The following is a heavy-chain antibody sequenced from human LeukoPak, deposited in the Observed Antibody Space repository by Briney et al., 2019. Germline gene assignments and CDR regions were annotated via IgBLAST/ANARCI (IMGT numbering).Heavy chain of an antibody. CDR2: ISAYNGNT. CDR1: GYTFTSYG. D-gene: IGHD6-13*01. CDR3: ARVESIAAAGSPGDY. V-gene: IGHV1-18*01. Sequence: ASVKVPCKASGYTFTSYGISWVRQAPGQGLEWMGWISAYNGNTNYAQKLQGRVTMTTDTSTSTAYMELRSLRSDDTAVYYCARVESIAAAGSPGDYWGQGTLVTVSS. J-gene: IGHJ4*02.